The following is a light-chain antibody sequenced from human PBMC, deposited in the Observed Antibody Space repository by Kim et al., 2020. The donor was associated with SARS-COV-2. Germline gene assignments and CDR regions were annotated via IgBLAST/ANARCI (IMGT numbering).Light chain of an antibody. CDR1: SIRSYD. CDR3: HCQDSSNHHV. V-gene: IGLV3-19*01. CDR2: GKN. J-gene: IGLJ3*02. Sequence: VALGKIVRITSRGSSIRSYDASWQQQQPGQAPVLVIYGKNNPPAMIPHRVSGCSSRKAAFLTITGEQAEEEADYCCHCQDSSNHHVFGGGTELTVL.